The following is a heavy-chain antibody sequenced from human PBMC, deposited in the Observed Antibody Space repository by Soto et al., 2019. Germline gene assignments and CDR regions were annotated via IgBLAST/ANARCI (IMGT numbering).Heavy chain of an antibody. Sequence: EVQLVESGGGLVQPGGSLRLSCAASGFTFSSHWMNWVRQAPGKGLEWVANIKQDGSEKKYVDSVRGRFTISRDNAKNSLYLQMNSLRAEDTAVYYCARAMIVVGPPGNDYWGQGTLVTVSS. J-gene: IGHJ4*02. D-gene: IGHD3-22*01. V-gene: IGHV3-7*04. CDR1: GFTFSSHW. CDR2: IKQDGSEK. CDR3: ARAMIVVGPPGNDY.